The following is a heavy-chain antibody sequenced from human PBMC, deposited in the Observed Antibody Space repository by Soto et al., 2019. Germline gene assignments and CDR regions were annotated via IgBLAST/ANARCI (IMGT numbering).Heavy chain of an antibody. V-gene: IGHV3-48*03. Sequence: LRLSCAASGFTFSSYEMNWVRQAPLKGLGWVSYISSSGSTIYYADSVKGRFTISRDNAKNSLYLQMNSLRAEDTAVYCCASLTDSSSWYITPQTSIDYWGQGTLVTVSS. CDR3: ASLTDSSSWYITPQTSIDY. CDR2: ISSSGSTI. J-gene: IGHJ4*02. D-gene: IGHD6-13*01. CDR1: GFTFSSYE.